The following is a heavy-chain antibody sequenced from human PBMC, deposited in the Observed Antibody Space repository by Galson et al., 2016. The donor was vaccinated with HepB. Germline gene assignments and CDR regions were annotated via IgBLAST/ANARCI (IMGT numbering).Heavy chain of an antibody. CDR3: VRQGLDGLGVDS. J-gene: IGHJ4*02. CDR1: GYSFATNW. CDR2: IYPTDSDI. Sequence: QSGAEVKKPGESLKISCKASGYSFATNWIGWVRHMPGKGLEWMAIIYPTDSDIRYSPSFQGQVTISADRSIMTAYLKWSSLKASDTAMYYCVRQGLDGLGVDSWGQGTLVTVSS. D-gene: IGHD1-26*01. V-gene: IGHV5-51*01.